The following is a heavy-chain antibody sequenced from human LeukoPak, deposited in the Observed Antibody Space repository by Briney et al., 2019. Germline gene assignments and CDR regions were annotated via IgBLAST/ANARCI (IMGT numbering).Heavy chain of an antibody. CDR3: ARVDPDSSSTLEVFDY. CDR2: IYYSGST. D-gene: IGHD6-6*01. J-gene: IGHJ4*02. Sequence: SETLSLTCTVSGGSISSYYWSWLRQPPGKGLEWIGYIYYSGSTNYNPSLKSRVTISVDTSKNQFSLKLSSVTAADTAVYYCARVDPDSSSTLEVFDYWGQGTLVTVSS. CDR1: GGSISSYY. V-gene: IGHV4-59*01.